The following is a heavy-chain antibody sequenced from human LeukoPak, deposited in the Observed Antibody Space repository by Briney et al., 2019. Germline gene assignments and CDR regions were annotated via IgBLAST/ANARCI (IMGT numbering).Heavy chain of an antibody. V-gene: IGHV3-23*01. CDR1: GFTFNNYA. CDR3: ARDRNYYDSSGYYYVATPLDY. Sequence: PGGSLRLSCVASGFTFNNYAMTWVRQAPGKGLEWVSAISGSGYSTYYADSVKGRFTISRDNSKNTLYLQMNSLRAEDTAVYYCARDRNYYDSSGYYYVATPLDYWGQGTLVTVSS. D-gene: IGHD3-22*01. J-gene: IGHJ4*02. CDR2: ISGSGYST.